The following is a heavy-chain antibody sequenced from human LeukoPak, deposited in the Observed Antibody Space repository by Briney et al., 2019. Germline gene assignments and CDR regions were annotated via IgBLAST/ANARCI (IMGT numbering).Heavy chain of an antibody. J-gene: IGHJ5*02. D-gene: IGHD2-8*02. V-gene: IGHV4-39*01. CDR2: ISNGGNV. Sequence: SETLSLTCTVSGDSISSSNYYWGWIRQPPGKGLEWIGSISNGGNVYYNPSLKSRVTISVDTSENQFSLKLNSVTAADTAVYYCARRPPAGGADWFDPWGQGTLVTVSS. CDR3: ARRPPAGGADWFDP. CDR1: GDSISSSNYY.